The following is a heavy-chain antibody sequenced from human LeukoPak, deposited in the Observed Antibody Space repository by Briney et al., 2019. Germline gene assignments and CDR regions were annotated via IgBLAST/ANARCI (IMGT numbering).Heavy chain of an antibody. CDR3: TTGQWLEDYYFDY. V-gene: IGHV3-23*01. Sequence: SCKVSGHTLTELSMHWVRQAPGKGLQWVSYISGYGASTFYADSVKGRFTISRDNSKNTLYLQMNSLRTEDTAVYYCTTGQWLEDYYFDYWGQGTLVTVSS. J-gene: IGHJ4*02. CDR1: GHTLTELS. CDR2: ISGYGAST. D-gene: IGHD6-19*01.